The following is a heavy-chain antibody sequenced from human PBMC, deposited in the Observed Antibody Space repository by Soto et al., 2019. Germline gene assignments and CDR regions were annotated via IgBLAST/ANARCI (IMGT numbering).Heavy chain of an antibody. D-gene: IGHD3-16*02. J-gene: IGHJ6*02. V-gene: IGHV1-69*13. Sequence: SVKVSCKASGGTFSSYAISRVRQAPGQGLEWMGGIIPIFGTANYAQKFQGRVTITADESTSTAYMELSSLRSEDTAVYYCARDGLSGYGMDVWGQGTTVTVSS. CDR1: GGTFSSYA. CDR2: IIPIFGTA. CDR3: ARDGLSGYGMDV.